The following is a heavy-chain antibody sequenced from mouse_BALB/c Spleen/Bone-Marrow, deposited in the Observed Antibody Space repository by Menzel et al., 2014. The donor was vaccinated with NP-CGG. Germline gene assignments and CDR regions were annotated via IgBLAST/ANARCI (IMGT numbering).Heavy chain of an antibody. CDR1: GFTFSSYG. CDR2: ISSGGSYT. D-gene: IGHD2-4*01. CDR3: ARPYDFGAWFAY. V-gene: IGHV5-6*01. J-gene: IGHJ3*01. Sequence: DVQLVESGGDLVKPGGSLKLPCAASGFTFSSYGMSWVRQTPDKRLEWVATISSGGSYTYYPDSVKGRFTISRDNAKNTLSLQMCSLKSEDTAMYYCARPYDFGAWFAYWGQGTLVTVSA.